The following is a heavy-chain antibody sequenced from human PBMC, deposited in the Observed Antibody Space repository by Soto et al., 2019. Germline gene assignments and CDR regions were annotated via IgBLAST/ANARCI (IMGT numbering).Heavy chain of an antibody. V-gene: IGHV4-59*01. J-gene: IGHJ1*01. D-gene: IGHD2-15*01. Sequence: QVQLQESGPGLVKPSETLSLTCGVSGGSISGFYWTWIRQPPGKELEWIGNMHSSGSTSYNPSLKSRVTMSVDTSKNQFSLTLSSVTPADTALYYCAREDNFSRWQLRDWGQGVLVTVSS. CDR2: MHSSGST. CDR3: AREDNFSRWQLRD. CDR1: GGSISGFY.